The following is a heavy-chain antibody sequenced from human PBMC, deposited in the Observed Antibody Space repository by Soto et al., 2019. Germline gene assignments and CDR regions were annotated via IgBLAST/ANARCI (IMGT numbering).Heavy chain of an antibody. CDR1: GGSISSSSYY. V-gene: IGHV4-39*07. Sequence: SETLSLTCTVSGGSISSSSYYWGWIRQPPGKGLEWIGSIYYSGSTYYNPSLKSRVTISVDTSKNQFSLKLSSVTAADTAVYYCARVVVITHQLPTYYCYMDVWGKGTTVTVSS. J-gene: IGHJ6*03. CDR3: ARVVVITHQLPTYYCYMDV. D-gene: IGHD2-15*01. CDR2: IYYSGST.